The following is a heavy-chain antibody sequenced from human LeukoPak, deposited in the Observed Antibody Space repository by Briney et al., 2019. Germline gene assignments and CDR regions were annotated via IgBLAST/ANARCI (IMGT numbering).Heavy chain of an antibody. CDR1: GFTLSSYW. V-gene: IGHV3-74*01. J-gene: IGHJ4*02. CDR2: INNDGIST. CDR3: ARKPLSGGYGGTIDY. Sequence: GGSLRLSCATSGFTLSSYWMHWVRQVPGKGLEWLSRINNDGISTSYADSVKGRFTISRDNAKNTLYLQMNSLRAEDTAIYYCARKPLSGGYGGTIDYWGQGTLVTVSS. D-gene: IGHD5-12*01.